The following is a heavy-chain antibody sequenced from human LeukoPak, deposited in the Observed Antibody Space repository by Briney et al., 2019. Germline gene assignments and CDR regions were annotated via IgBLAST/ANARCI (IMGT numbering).Heavy chain of an antibody. D-gene: IGHD4-17*01. CDR3: AREGGRDDYGDYKPPGWGYFDL. CDR2: ISAYNGNT. Sequence: ASVKVSCKASGYTFTSYGISWVRQAPGQGLEWMGWISAYNGNTNYAQKLQGRVTMTTDTSTSTAYMELRSPRSDDTAVYYCAREGGRDDYGDYKPPGWGYFDLWGRGTLVTVSS. J-gene: IGHJ2*01. CDR1: GYTFTSYG. V-gene: IGHV1-18*01.